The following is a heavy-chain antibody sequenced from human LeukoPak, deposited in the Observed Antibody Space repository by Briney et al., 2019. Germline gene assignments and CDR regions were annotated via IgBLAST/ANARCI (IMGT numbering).Heavy chain of an antibody. Sequence: GGSMRLSCAASGFTFSSYEMNWVRQAPGKGLEWVSYISSSGSTIYYADSVKGRFTISRDNAKNSLYLQMDSLRAEDTAVYYCAELGITMIGGVWGKGTTVTISS. CDR1: GFTFSSYE. CDR2: ISSSGSTI. CDR3: AELGITMIGGV. V-gene: IGHV3-48*03. J-gene: IGHJ6*04. D-gene: IGHD3-10*02.